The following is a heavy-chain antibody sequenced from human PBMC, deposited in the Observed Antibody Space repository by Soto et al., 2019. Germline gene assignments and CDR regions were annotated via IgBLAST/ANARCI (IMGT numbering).Heavy chain of an antibody. J-gene: IGHJ4*02. D-gene: IGHD6-25*01. CDR3: ARFVGAASRHTGFDF. V-gene: IGHV4-39*01. CDR1: GGSISTSDYY. Sequence: SETRSLTCTVSGGSISTSDYYWGWVRQAPGKGLDWTGNIYYSGTTYYNPSLKTRVTISLDTSKHQFSLKLNYVTAADTAVYYCARFVGAASRHTGFDFWGPGNRLTVSP. CDR2: IYYSGTT.